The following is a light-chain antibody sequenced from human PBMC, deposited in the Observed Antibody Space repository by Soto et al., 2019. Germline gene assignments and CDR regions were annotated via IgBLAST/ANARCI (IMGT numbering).Light chain of an antibody. Sequence: DIQMTQSPSSLSASVGDRVTITCRASQSISSYLNWYQQKPGKAPKLLIYAASSLQSGVPPRFSGSGSGTDFTLTISSLQPEDFATYYCQQSYSTPRITFGQGTRLEIK. CDR2: AAS. V-gene: IGKV1-39*01. J-gene: IGKJ5*01. CDR1: QSISSY. CDR3: QQSYSTPRIT.